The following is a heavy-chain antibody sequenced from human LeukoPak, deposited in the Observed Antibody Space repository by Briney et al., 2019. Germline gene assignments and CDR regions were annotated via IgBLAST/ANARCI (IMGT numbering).Heavy chain of an antibody. CDR1: GFTFSSYS. Sequence: GRSLRLSCAASGFTFSSYSMNWVRQAPGKGLEWVSSISSSSYIYYADSVKGRFTISRDNAKNSLYLRMNSLRAEDTAVYYCARDSYGYWGQGTLVTVSS. V-gene: IGHV3-21*01. D-gene: IGHD3-16*01. J-gene: IGHJ4*02. CDR3: ARDSYGY. CDR2: ISSSSYI.